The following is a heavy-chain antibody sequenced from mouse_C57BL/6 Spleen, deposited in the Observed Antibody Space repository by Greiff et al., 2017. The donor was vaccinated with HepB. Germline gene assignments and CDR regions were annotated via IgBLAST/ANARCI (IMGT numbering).Heavy chain of an antibody. V-gene: IGHV1-54*01. CDR2: INPGSGGT. Sequence: QVQLQQSGAELVRPGTSVKVSCKASGYAFTNYLIEWVKQRPGQGLEWIGVINPGSGGTNYNEKFKGKATLTADKSSSTAYMQLSSLTSEDSAVYFCARSFLTGTGGYFDYWGQGTTLTVSS. J-gene: IGHJ2*01. CDR3: ARSFLTGTGGYFDY. CDR1: GYAFTNYL. D-gene: IGHD4-1*01.